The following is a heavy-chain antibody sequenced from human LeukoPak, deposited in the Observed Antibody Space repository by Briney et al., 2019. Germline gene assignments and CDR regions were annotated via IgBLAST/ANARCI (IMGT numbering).Heavy chain of an antibody. CDR3: AKCPYNSGGRFDS. CDR1: GFTFSSYA. J-gene: IGHJ4*02. D-gene: IGHD6-19*01. CDR2: ISDSGGST. V-gene: IGHV3-23*01. Sequence: GGSLRLSCAASGFTFSSYAMSWVRQAPGKGLEWVSGISDSGGSTYYTDSVKGQFTISRDNSKNTLYLQMNSLRAEDTAVYYCAKCPYNSGGRFDSWGQGTLVTVSS.